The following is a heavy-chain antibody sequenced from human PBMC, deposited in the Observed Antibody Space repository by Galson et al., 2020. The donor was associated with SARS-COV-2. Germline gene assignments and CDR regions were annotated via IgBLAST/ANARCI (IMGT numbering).Heavy chain of an antibody. V-gene: IGHV1-24*01. CDR3: ATKFAWYSSRWYLGHGTVFDY. D-gene: IGHD6-13*01. CDR1: GYTLTELS. CDR2: FDPEDGET. J-gene: IGHJ4*01. Sequence: ASVKVSCKVSGYTLTELSMHWVRPAPGKGLAWMGGFDPEDGETIYAQKFQGRVTMTEDTSTDTAYMELSSLRSEDTGVYYCATKFAWYSSRWYLGHGTVFDYWGHGALVTVSS.